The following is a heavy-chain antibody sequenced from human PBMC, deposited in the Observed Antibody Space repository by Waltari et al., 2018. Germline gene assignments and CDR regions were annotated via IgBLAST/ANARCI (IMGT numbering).Heavy chain of an antibody. V-gene: IGHV3-74*01. CDR1: GFTFSSYW. D-gene: IGHD5-18*01. J-gene: IGHJ4*02. CDR2: ISSDGNTT. CDR3: ARVEYTYGPYCFDS. Sequence: EVQLVESGGGLVQPGGSLRLSCEASGFTFSSYWMHGVRQTPGKGLVWVARISSDGNTTTDADSVKGRFTISRDNAKNTLYLQMNSLRAEDTALYYCARVEYTYGPYCFDSWGQGTPVTVSS.